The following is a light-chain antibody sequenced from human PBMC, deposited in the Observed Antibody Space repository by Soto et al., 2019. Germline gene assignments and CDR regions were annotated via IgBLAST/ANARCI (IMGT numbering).Light chain of an antibody. CDR2: DAS. V-gene: IGKV3-11*01. CDR1: QSISNS. Sequence: EIGLTQSPGTLSLCPGERATLSCRASQSISNSLAWYQQKPGQAPSLLIFDASKRATGIPARFSGSGSGTDFTLTISSLQPEDFATYYCQQSYSTVTFGQGTRLEIK. CDR3: QQSYSTVT. J-gene: IGKJ5*01.